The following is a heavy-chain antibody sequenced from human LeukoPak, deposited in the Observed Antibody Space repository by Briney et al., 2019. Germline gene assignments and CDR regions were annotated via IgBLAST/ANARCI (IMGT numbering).Heavy chain of an antibody. V-gene: IGHV3-53*01. D-gene: IGHD5-24*01. CDR1: GFTFNNAW. Sequence: GGSLRLSCAASGFTFNNAWMHWVRQTPGKGLEWVSVIYTDGSTYYADSVKGRFTISRDISRNTVHLQMNSLRAGDTAVYYCARDPHGYNSYFDYWGQGTLVTVSS. CDR2: IYTDGST. CDR3: ARDPHGYNSYFDY. J-gene: IGHJ4*02.